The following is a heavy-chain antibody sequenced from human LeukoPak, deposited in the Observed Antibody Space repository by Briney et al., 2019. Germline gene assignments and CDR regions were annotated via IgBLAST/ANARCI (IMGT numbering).Heavy chain of an antibody. CDR1: GYNFTTYY. CDR3: AYGAGGTYYSPSGIRFDF. D-gene: IGHD1-26*01. J-gene: IGHJ4*02. CDR2: INTYNGVT. V-gene: IGHV1-18*01. Sequence: ASVKVSCKASGYNFTTYYITWVRQVPGQGLEWMGWINTYNGVTNYLQRLQGRVTMTTDTSTSTAYMELTNLRSDDTAVYYCAYGAGGTYYSPSGIRFDFWGQGTLVTVSS.